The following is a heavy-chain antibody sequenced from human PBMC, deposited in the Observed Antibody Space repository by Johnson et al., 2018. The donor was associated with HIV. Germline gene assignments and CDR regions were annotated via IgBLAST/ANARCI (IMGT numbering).Heavy chain of an antibody. CDR1: GFTFSSYA. V-gene: IGHV3-30-3*01. Sequence: QVQLVESGGGVVQPGRSLRLSCAASGFTFSSYAMHWVRQAPGKGLEWVAVISYDGSNKYYADSVKGRFTISRDNSKNTLYLQMNSLRAEDTAVYYCAKVLSSWPPDSRDAFDIWGQGTLVTVSS. CDR2: ISYDGSNK. CDR3: AKVLSSWPPDSRDAFDI. J-gene: IGHJ3*02. D-gene: IGHD2/OR15-2a*01.